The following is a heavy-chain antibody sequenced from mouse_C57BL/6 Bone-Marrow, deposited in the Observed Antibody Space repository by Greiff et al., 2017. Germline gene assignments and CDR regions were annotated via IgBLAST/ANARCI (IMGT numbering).Heavy chain of an antibody. D-gene: IGHD1-1*01. Sequence: VQLQQSGPGLVQPSQSLSITCPASGFSLTSYGVYWVRQSPGKGLEWLGVIWSGGSTDYNAAFISSLSSSKDNSKSKVFFKMNRLKADDTAIYNCARNSYYYGGGARDYWGQGTSVTVSS. V-gene: IGHV2-2*01. CDR2: IWSGGST. CDR3: ARNSYYYGGGARDY. J-gene: IGHJ4*01. CDR1: GFSLTSYG.